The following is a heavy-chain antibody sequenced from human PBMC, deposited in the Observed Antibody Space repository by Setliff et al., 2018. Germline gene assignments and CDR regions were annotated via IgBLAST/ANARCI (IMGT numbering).Heavy chain of an antibody. Sequence: LRLSCAASGFTVSTFSMHWVRQAPVKGLEWVATISDDGTSEFYADSVKGRFAVFRDHSKNTLFLQMNSLRVEDTAVYYCARDVFDFRTGQAGPWGQGTLVTVSS. J-gene: IGHJ5*02. CDR2: ISDDGTSE. D-gene: IGHD3-3*01. CDR3: ARDVFDFRTGQAGP. CDR1: GFTVSTFS. V-gene: IGHV3-30*03.